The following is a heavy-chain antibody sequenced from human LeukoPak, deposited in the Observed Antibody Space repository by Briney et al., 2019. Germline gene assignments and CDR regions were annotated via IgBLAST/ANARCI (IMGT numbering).Heavy chain of an antibody. D-gene: IGHD1-7*01. J-gene: IGHJ4*02. CDR2: IKQDGGEK. Sequence: PGGSLRLSCAASGFTFSDYWMTWVRQAPGKGLEWVAHIKQDGGEKYYVDSVKGRFTISRDNAKNLVYLQMNSLRVEDTAVYYCARGWNYAFRFDHWGQGTLVTVSS. CDR3: ARGWNYAFRFDH. CDR1: GFTFSDYW. V-gene: IGHV3-7*01.